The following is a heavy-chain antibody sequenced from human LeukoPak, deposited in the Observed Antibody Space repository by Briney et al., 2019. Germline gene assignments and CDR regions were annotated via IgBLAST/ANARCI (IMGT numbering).Heavy chain of an antibody. J-gene: IGHJ4*02. Sequence: ASAKVSCKASGYTCTSYAMHWVRQGPGQRLEWMGWINAGNGNTKYSQKFQGRVTITRDTSASTAYMELSSLRSEDTAVYYCARDSGGRQLVRRYFDYWGQGTLVTVSS. CDR3: ARDSGGRQLVRRYFDY. CDR2: INAGNGNT. D-gene: IGHD6-13*01. V-gene: IGHV1-3*01. CDR1: GYTCTSYA.